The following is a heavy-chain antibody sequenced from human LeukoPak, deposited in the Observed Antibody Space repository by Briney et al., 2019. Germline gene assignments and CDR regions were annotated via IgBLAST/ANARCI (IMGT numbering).Heavy chain of an antibody. CDR3: ARQRGNNGLFDY. J-gene: IGHJ4*02. D-gene: IGHD1/OR15-1a*01. Sequence: SETLSLTCTVSGDSISSHYWSWVRQPPGKGLEWIGNIYDSESTYYKSSLKSRVTISVDTSKNQYSLRLRSVTAADTAVYYCARQRGNNGLFDYWGQGTLVTVSS. CDR1: GDSISSHY. V-gene: IGHV4-59*11. CDR2: IYDSEST.